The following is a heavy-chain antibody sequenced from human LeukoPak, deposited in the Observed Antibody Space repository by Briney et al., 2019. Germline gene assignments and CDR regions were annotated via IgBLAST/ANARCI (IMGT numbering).Heavy chain of an antibody. Sequence: GGSLRLSCAASGFTFSRYSMNWVRQAPGKGLEWVSSISSSSSYIYYAVSVKGRFTISRDNAKNSLYLQMNSLRAEDTAVYYCAREIYLGGQGTLVTVSS. D-gene: IGHD3-16*02. CDR1: GFTFSRYS. J-gene: IGHJ4*02. CDR3: AREIYL. V-gene: IGHV3-21*01. CDR2: ISSSSSYI.